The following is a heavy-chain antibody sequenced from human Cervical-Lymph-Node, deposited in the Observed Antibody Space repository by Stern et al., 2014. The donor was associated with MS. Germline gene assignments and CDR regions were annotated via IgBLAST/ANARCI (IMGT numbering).Heavy chain of an antibody. D-gene: IGHD1-26*01. J-gene: IGHJ4*02. CDR3: QGSYYLGQRLFDDY. CDR2: FDPEDGEI. CDR1: GYRLGELS. Sequence: QMQLVQSGAEVKKPGASVKVSCKVSGYRLGELSIHWVRQAPGKGLEWTAGFDPEDGEIIYAQKFQGRVTMTEDSSTNTAYMELSSLRIEDTAVYYCQGSYYLGQRLFDDYWGQGTLVTVSS. V-gene: IGHV1-24*01.